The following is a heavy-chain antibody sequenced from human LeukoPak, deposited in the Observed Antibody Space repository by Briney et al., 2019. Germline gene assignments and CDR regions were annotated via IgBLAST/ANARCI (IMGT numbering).Heavy chain of an antibody. D-gene: IGHD2-15*01. Sequence: PGGSLRLSCAASGFTFSSYSMNWVRQAPGKGLEWVSSISSSSSYIYYADSVKGRFTISRDNAKNSLYLQMNSLRAEDTAVYYCARKDKYCSGSSCYSLHFDYWGQGTLVTVSS. V-gene: IGHV3-21*01. CDR3: ARKDKYCSGSSCYSLHFDY. CDR2: ISSSSSYI. J-gene: IGHJ4*02. CDR1: GFTFSSYS.